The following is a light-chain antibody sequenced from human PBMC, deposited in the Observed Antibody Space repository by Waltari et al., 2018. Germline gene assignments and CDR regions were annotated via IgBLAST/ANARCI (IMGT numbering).Light chain of an antibody. CDR1: QSVSNY. V-gene: IGKV3-11*01. Sequence: DIVLTQSPATLSLSPGERATLSCWASQSVSNYLAWYQQKPGQAPRLLIYDTSNRATGIPARFSGNGFGTDFTLTITSLEPEDFAVYYCQQRRTWPLTFGGGTKVEIK. J-gene: IGKJ4*01. CDR2: DTS. CDR3: QQRRTWPLT.